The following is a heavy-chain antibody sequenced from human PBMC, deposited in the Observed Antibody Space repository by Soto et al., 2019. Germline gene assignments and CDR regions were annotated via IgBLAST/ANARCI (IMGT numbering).Heavy chain of an antibody. J-gene: IGHJ4*02. CDR3: ARGNAWEVLLDY. CDR1: GASINSGAYY. Sequence: PSETLSLTCTVSGASINSGAYYWSWIRQLPGKGLEWIGYIYFSGSTYYNPSLESRVTISLDTSQNQFSLKLSYVTAADTAVYYCARGNAWEVLLDYWGQGPLVTVSS. V-gene: IGHV4-31*03. CDR2: IYFSGST. D-gene: IGHD1-26*01.